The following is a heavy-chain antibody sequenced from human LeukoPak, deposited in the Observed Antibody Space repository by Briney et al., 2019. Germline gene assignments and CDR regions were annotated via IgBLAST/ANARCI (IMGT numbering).Heavy chain of an antibody. CDR1: GFTFSSYG. CDR3: AKLGTRAPFDY. CDR2: ISYDGSNK. Sequence: PGGSLRLSCAASGFTFSSYGMHWVRQAPGKGLEWVAVISYDGSNKYYADSVKGRFTISRDNSKNTLYLQMNSLRAEDTAVYYCAKLGTRAPFDYWGQGTLVTVSP. J-gene: IGHJ4*02. V-gene: IGHV3-30*18. D-gene: IGHD2-2*01.